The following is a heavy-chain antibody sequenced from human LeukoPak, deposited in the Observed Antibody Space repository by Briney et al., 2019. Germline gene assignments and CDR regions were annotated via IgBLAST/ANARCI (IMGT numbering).Heavy chain of an antibody. V-gene: IGHV4-59*08. CDR3: ARVVPSGWYPQYYFDY. CDR1: GGSISSYY. D-gene: IGHD6-19*01. Sequence: SETLSLTCTVSGGSISSYYWSWIRQPPGKGLEWIGYIYYSGSTNYNPSLKSRVTISVDTSKNQFSLKLSSVTAADTAVYYCARVVPSGWYPQYYFDYWGQGTLVTVSS. CDR2: IYYSGST. J-gene: IGHJ4*02.